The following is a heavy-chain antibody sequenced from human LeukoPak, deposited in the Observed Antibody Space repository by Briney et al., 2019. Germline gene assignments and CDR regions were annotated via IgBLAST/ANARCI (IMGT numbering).Heavy chain of an antibody. Sequence: PGGSLRLSCAASGFTFSSYAMHWVRQAPGKGLEWVAVISYDGSNKYYADSVKGRFTISRDNSKNTLYLQMNSLRAEDTAVYYCARGYDNWNDLTYGPFDYWGQGTLVTVSS. CDR1: GFTFSSYA. V-gene: IGHV3-30-3*01. J-gene: IGHJ4*02. CDR3: ARGYDNWNDLTYGPFDY. CDR2: ISYDGSNK. D-gene: IGHD1-1*01.